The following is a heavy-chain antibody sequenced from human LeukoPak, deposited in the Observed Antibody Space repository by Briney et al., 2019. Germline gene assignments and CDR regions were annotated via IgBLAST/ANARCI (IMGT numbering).Heavy chain of an antibody. J-gene: IGHJ4*02. V-gene: IGHV1-18*01. CDR1: SYTFTRYG. Sequence: ASVKVSCKASSYTFTRYGISWVRQAPGQRLEWMGWISGSNGNTNYAQKFLGRVTMTADTSTSTAYMELRSLTSDDTAMYYCARSGRGTYYYCSLWGQGTLVTVAS. CDR2: ISGSNGNT. D-gene: IGHD3-10*01. CDR3: ARSGRGTYYYCSL.